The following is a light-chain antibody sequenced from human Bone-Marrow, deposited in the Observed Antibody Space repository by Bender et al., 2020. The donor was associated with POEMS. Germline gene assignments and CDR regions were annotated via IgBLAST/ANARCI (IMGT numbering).Light chain of an antibody. J-gene: IGLJ3*02. CDR3: YATDSSGRYWV. V-gene: IGLV3-10*01. Sequence: SLELTQPPSVSVSPGQTARITCSGDGLTRKYAYWYQQKSGQAPVLVIYEDNKRPSGIPERFSGSSSGTVATLTVSGAQLEDEGDYYCYATDSSGRYWVFGGGTKLTVL. CDR2: EDN. CDR1: GLTRKY.